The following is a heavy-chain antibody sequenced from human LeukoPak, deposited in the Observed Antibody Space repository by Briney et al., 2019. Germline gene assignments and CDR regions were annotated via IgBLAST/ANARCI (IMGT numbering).Heavy chain of an antibody. CDR3: ARGSSGFTHNYFDY. CDR1: GYSISSGYY. CDR2: INHSGST. J-gene: IGHJ4*02. D-gene: IGHD6-19*01. Sequence: SETLSLTCTVSGYSISSGYYWGWIRQPPGKGLEWIGEINHSGSTNYNPSLKSRVTISVDTSKNQFSLKLSSVTAADTAVYYCARGSSGFTHNYFDYWGQGTLVTVSS. V-gene: IGHV4-38-2*02.